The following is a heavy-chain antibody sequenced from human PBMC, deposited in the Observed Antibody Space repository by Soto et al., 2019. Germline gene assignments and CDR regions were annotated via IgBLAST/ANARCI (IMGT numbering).Heavy chain of an antibody. Sequence: SETLSLTCTVSGVSISSSSYYWGWIRQPPGKGLEWIGSIYYSGSTYYNPSLKSRVTISVDTSKNQFSLKLSSVTAADTAVYYCARSISKWELLRKDFDYWGQGTLVTVSS. CDR1: GVSISSSSYY. CDR3: ARSISKWELLRKDFDY. D-gene: IGHD1-26*01. J-gene: IGHJ4*02. V-gene: IGHV4-39*01. CDR2: IYYSGST.